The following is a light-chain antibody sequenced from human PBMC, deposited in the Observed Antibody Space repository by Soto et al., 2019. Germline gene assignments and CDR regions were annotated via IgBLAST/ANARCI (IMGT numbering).Light chain of an antibody. V-gene: IGLV3-21*01. Sequence: SYELTQPPSVSVAPGKTAAIACGGDNIGIISVQWYQHKPGQARLLVISYDHDRPSGIPERFSGSNSGSTATLTISRVEAGDEADYYCQVWDTSSDQQVFGGGTKLTVL. J-gene: IGLJ2*01. CDR3: QVWDTSSDQQV. CDR2: YDH. CDR1: NIGIIS.